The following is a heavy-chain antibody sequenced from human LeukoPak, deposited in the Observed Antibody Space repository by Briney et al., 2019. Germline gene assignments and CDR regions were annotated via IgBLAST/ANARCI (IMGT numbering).Heavy chain of an antibody. Sequence: GGSLRLSCAASGFTFSSYAMHWVRQAPGKGLEWVAVISYDGSNKYYADSVKGRFTISRDNAKNSLYLQMNSLRAEDTAVYYCARDPRINVLRFLEWFPNWFDPWGQGTLVTVSS. J-gene: IGHJ5*02. CDR1: GFTFSSYA. CDR2: ISYDGSNK. D-gene: IGHD3-3*01. CDR3: ARDPRINVLRFLEWFPNWFDP. V-gene: IGHV3-30-3*01.